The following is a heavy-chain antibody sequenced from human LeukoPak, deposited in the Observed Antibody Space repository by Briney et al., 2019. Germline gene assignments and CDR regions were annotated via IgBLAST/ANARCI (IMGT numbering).Heavy chain of an antibody. V-gene: IGHV3-66*03. CDR1: GFTVSDFY. Sequence: GGSLRLSCAASGFTVSDFYMSWVRQAPGKGLEWVSLIYVSGDTYYADSVKGRFTISRDNSKNTLYLQMNSLRAEDTAVYYCAREVEVRGYYDSSGYPQAWGQGTLVTVPS. CDR2: IYVSGDT. D-gene: IGHD3-22*01. J-gene: IGHJ5*02. CDR3: AREVEVRGYYDSSGYPQA.